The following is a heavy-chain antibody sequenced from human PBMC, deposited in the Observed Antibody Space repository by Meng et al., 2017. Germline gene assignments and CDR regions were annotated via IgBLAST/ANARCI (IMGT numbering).Heavy chain of an antibody. D-gene: IGHD2-21*01. Sequence: GESLKISCAASGFTFDDYAMHWVRQAPGKGLEWVSVIYSGGSTYYADSVKGRFTISRHNSKNTLYLQMNSLRAEDTAVYYCASAGDDAFDIWGQGTMVTVSS. J-gene: IGHJ3*02. CDR1: GFTFDDYA. CDR3: ASAGDDAFDI. V-gene: IGHV3-53*04. CDR2: IYSGGST.